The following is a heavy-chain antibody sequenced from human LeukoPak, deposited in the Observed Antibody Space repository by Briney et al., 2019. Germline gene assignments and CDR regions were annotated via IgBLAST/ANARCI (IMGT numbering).Heavy chain of an antibody. D-gene: IGHD5/OR15-5a*01. CDR1: GFTFSSHW. CDR3: ASSPSVYYYYYMDV. CDR2: INSDGSST. J-gene: IGHJ6*03. V-gene: IGHV3-74*01. Sequence: GGSLRLSCAASGFTFSSHWMHWVRQAPGKGLVWVSRINSDGSSTSYADSVKGRFTISRDNAKNSLYLQMNSLRAEDTAVYYCASSPSVYYYYYMDVWGKGTTVTVSS.